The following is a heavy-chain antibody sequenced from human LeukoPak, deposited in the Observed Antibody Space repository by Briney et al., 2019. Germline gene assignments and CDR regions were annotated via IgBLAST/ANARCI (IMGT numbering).Heavy chain of an antibody. D-gene: IGHD3-9*01. CDR3: VKSAGFDWLSPLDAFDI. V-gene: IGHV3-64D*06. J-gene: IGHJ3*02. CDR2: ISSSGGST. Sequence: GESLRLSCSASGFTFSRYAMHWVRQAPGKGLEYVSAISSSGGSTDYADSVKGRFTISRDNSKDTLYLQMSSLRAEDTTVYYCVKSAGFDWLSPLDAFDIWGQGTMVTVSS. CDR1: GFTFSRYA.